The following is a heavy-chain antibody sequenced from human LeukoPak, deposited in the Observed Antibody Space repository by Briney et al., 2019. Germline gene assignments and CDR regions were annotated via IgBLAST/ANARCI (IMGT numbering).Heavy chain of an antibody. D-gene: IGHD3-22*01. Sequence: GGSLRLSCAASGFTFSDYYMSWIRQAPGKGLEWVSYISSSGSTIYYADSVKGRFTISRDNAENSLYLQMNSLRAEDTAVYYCAGSSGNDAFDIWGQGTMVTVSS. CDR3: AGSSGNDAFDI. CDR1: GFTFSDYY. J-gene: IGHJ3*02. V-gene: IGHV3-11*01. CDR2: ISSSGSTI.